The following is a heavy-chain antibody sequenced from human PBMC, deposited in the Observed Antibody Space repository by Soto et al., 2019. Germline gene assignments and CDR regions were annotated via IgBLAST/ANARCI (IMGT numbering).Heavy chain of an antibody. Sequence: QVQLQESGPGLVKPSETLSLTCTVSGGSVSSGNYYWSWIRQPPGKGLEWIAYIYYSGSTNYNPSLKSLVAISIDTSQNQFPLKLSSVPAADTAVYYCARLEAAASSYWYFDLWGRGTLVTVSS. D-gene: IGHD6-13*01. CDR3: ARLEAAASSYWYFDL. CDR2: IYYSGST. CDR1: GGSVSSGNYY. V-gene: IGHV4-61*01. J-gene: IGHJ2*01.